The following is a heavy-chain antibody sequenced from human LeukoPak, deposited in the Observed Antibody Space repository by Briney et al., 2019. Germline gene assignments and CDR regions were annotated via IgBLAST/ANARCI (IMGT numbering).Heavy chain of an antibody. CDR1: GYTFVTHW. CDR2: INPSGDFR. V-gene: IGHV1-46*01. Sequence: GASVKVSCTASGYTFVTHWMHWVRQAPGQGLEWMGIINPSGDFRSYAQKFQGRIIVTRDMSTRTLYMELSDLRPEDTAVYYCARDFSGKWEQLTGWWLDPWGQGTLVIVSS. CDR3: ARDFSGKWEQLTGWWLDP. J-gene: IGHJ5*02. D-gene: IGHD1-26*01.